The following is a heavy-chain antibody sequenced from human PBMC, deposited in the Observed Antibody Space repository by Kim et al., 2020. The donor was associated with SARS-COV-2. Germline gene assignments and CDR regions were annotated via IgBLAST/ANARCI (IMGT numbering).Heavy chain of an antibody. J-gene: IGHJ4*02. D-gene: IGHD6-13*01. CDR3: APRAGPFDY. Sequence: ERYYVDSVKGRFTISRDNAKNSLYLQMNSLRAEDTAVYYCAPRAGPFDYWGQGTLVTVSS. V-gene: IGHV3-7*01. CDR2: ER.